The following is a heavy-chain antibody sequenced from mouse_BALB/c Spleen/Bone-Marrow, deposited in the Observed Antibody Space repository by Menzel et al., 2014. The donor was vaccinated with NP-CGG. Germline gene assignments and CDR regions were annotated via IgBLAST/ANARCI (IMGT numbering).Heavy chain of an antibody. CDR2: IWGDGST. J-gene: IGHJ4*01. V-gene: IGHV2-6-7*01. CDR1: GFSLTGYG. D-gene: IGHD2-4*01. CDR3: ARDSFLITRALDY. Sequence: QVQLQQSGPGLVAPSQSLSITCTVSGFSLTGYGVSWVRRSPGKGLEWLGMIWGDGSTDYNSALKSRLSISKDNSKSQVFSKMNSLQTDDTARYYCARDSFLITRALDYWGQGTSVTVSS.